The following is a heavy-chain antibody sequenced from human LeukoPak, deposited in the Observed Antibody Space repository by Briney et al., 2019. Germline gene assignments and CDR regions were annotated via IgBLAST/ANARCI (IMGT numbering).Heavy chain of an antibody. CDR3: TSPAHDFDIWSGYYSL. CDR1: GFTFSDSV. V-gene: IGHV3-73*01. D-gene: IGHD3-3*01. CDR2: IRSKTKSGET. Sequence: GGSLRLSCYVSGFTFSDSVIHWVRHAAGKGLEWVGRIRSKTKSGETAYAASVKGRFTISRDDSKDTAYLQMNSLKPEDAAVYYCTSPAHDFDIWSGYYSLWGHGTQVTVSS. J-gene: IGHJ4*01.